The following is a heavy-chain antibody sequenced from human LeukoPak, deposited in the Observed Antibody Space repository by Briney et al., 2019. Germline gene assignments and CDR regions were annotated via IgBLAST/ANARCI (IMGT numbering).Heavy chain of an antibody. CDR2: IWRTGDWT. CDR1: GFIFRGYV. CDR3: AKDRHDYGDYAFDS. Sequence: GGSLRLSCTASGFIFRGYVMSWVRQAPGKGPEWVAAIWRTGDWTHYVDSVKGRFTISRDNSKNTLYLEMNGLTVADTAIYYCAKDRHDYGDYAFDSWGQGTLSPSPQ. J-gene: IGHJ4*02. D-gene: IGHD4-17*01. V-gene: IGHV3-23*05.